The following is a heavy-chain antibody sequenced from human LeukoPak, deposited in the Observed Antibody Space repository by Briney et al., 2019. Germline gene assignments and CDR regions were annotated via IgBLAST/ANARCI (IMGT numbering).Heavy chain of an antibody. Sequence: GGSLRLSCAACRFTFNTYSMNWVRQAPGKGLEWISSISDNSNYIYYSDSVEGRFTISRDNAKNSLYLQMNSLRVEDTAVYYCANHFACGSTSCPPFDSWGPGTLVTVSS. J-gene: IGHJ5*01. CDR1: RFTFNTYS. CDR2: ISDNSNYI. CDR3: ANHFACGSTSCPPFDS. D-gene: IGHD2-2*01. V-gene: IGHV3-21*01.